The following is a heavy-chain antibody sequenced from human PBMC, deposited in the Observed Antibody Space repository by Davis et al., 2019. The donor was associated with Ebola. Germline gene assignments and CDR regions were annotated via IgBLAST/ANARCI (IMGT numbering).Heavy chain of an antibody. Sequence: YAQKFQGWVTMTRDTSISTAYMELRSLRSDDTAVYYCAKGGGGYGFYGDYLDYWGQGTLVTVSS. CDR3: AKGGGGYGFYGDYLDY. J-gene: IGHJ4*02. D-gene: IGHD2-15*01. V-gene: IGHV1-2*04.